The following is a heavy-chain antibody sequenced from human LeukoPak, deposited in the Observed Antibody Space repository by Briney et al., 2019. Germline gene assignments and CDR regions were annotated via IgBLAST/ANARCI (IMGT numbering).Heavy chain of an antibody. CDR2: INHSGST. D-gene: IGHD6-13*01. J-gene: IGHJ4*02. CDR3: ARLGIAAAGPADY. CDR1: GGSISSYY. V-gene: IGHV4-34*01. Sequence: SETLSLTCTVSGGSISSYYWSWIRQPPGKGLEWIGEINHSGSTNYNPSLKSRVTISVDTSKNQFSLKLSSVTAADTAVYYCARLGIAAAGPADYWGQGTLVTVSS.